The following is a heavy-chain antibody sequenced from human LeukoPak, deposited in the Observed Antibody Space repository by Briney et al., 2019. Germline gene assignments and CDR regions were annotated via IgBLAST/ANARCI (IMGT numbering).Heavy chain of an antibody. CDR3: ARDFRYRSGGHEYNWFDP. J-gene: IGHJ5*02. CDR2: ISAYNGNT. Sequence: GASVKVSCKASGGTFSSYAISWVRQAPGQGLEWMGWISAYNGNTNYAQKLQGRVTMTTDTSTSTAYMELRSLRSDDTAVYYCARDFRYRSGGHEYNWFDPWGQGTLVTVSS. CDR1: GGTFSSYA. V-gene: IGHV1-18*01. D-gene: IGHD2-15*01.